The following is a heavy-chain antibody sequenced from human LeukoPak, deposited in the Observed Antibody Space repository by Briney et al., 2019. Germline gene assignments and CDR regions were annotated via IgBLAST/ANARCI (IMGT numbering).Heavy chain of an antibody. CDR3: AREGYCSSTSCYAWFDP. D-gene: IGHD2-2*01. J-gene: IGHJ5*02. V-gene: IGHV1-2*02. Sequence: ASVKVSCKASGYTFTDYYMHWVRQAPGQGLEWTGWINPNSGGTNYAQKFQGRVTMTRDTSISTAFMELNRLRSDDTAVYYCAREGYCSSTSCYAWFDPWGQGTLVTVSS. CDR2: INPNSGGT. CDR1: GYTFTDYY.